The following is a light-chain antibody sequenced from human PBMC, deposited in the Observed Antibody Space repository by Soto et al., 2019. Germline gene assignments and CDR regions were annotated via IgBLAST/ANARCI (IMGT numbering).Light chain of an antibody. Sequence: QSALTQPASVSGSPGQSITISCTGTSSDVGGYNFVSWYQQYPGKAPKLIIYEVDSRPSGVSNRFSGSKSGNTASLTISGLRAEDEADYYCSSWTSRTTQVLGGGTK. CDR2: EVD. J-gene: IGLJ3*02. CDR1: SSDVGGYNF. CDR3: SSWTSRTTQV. V-gene: IGLV2-14*01.